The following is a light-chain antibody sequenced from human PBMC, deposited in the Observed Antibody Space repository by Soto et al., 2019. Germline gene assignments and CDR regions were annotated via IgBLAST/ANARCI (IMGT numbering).Light chain of an antibody. CDR1: SSNIGAGYD. J-gene: IGLJ1*01. CDR2: ANN. Sequence: QSALTQPPSVSGAPGQRVTISCTGSSSNIGAGYDVHWYQQFPGTAPKLLIYANNNRPSGVPDRFSASKSGTSASLAITGLQADDEADYYCQSYDPTLRWVFGTGTKLTVL. V-gene: IGLV1-40*01. CDR3: QSYDPTLRWV.